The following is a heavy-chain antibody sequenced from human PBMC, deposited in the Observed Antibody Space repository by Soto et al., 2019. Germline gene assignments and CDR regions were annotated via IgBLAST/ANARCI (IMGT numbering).Heavy chain of an antibody. CDR1: GGSISSYY. CDR2: IYYSGST. V-gene: IGHV4-59*01. Sequence: SETLSLTCTVSGGSISSYYWSWIRQPPGKGLEWIGYIYYSGSTNYNPSLKSRVTISVDTSKNQFSLKLSSVTAADTAVYYCACGSPYSWFDPWGQGTLVTVSS. CDR3: ACGSPYSWFDP. D-gene: IGHD5-12*01. J-gene: IGHJ5*02.